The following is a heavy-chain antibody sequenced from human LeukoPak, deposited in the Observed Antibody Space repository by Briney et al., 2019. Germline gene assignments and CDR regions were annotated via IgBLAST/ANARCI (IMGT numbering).Heavy chain of an antibody. CDR2: ISAYNGNT. D-gene: IGHD3-10*01. V-gene: IGHV1-18*04. J-gene: IGHJ5*02. CDR3: ARDDEEFGELSWFDP. CDR1: GYTFTGYY. Sequence: ASVKVSCKASGYTFTGYYMHWVRQAPGQGLEWMGRISAYNGNTNYAQKFQDRVTMTTDTSTTTAYMELRSLRFDDTALYYCARDDEEFGELSWFDPWGQGTLVTVSS.